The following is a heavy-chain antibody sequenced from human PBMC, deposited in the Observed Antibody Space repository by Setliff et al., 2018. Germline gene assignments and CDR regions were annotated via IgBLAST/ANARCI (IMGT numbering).Heavy chain of an antibody. CDR1: GGTFSSYG. CDR2: TIPMFGST. Sequence: SVKVSCKASGGTFSSYGISWVRQAPGQGLEWMGGTIPMFGSTKYAQKFQERVTIIKDESTSTAYMEVSSLRTEDTAVYYCAREGVDTRSSTDYRYYMDVWGKGITVTVSS. D-gene: IGHD5-18*01. CDR3: AREGVDTRSSTDYRYYMDV. J-gene: IGHJ6*03. V-gene: IGHV1-69*05.